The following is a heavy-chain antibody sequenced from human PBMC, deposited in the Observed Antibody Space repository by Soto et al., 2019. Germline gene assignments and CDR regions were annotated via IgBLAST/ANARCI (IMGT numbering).Heavy chain of an antibody. CDR1: GFTFSNYA. Sequence: GGSMSLSCTASGFTFSNYAMSWVRQAPGNGLEWVSVIYSGCSTYYADSVGGRFTISRDNSKNTLYLEMKSLRAEDAAVYYCARDPPATRHGMDVWGQGTTVTVSS. CDR2: IYSGCST. CDR3: ARDPPATRHGMDV. V-gene: IGHV3-53*01. J-gene: IGHJ6*02.